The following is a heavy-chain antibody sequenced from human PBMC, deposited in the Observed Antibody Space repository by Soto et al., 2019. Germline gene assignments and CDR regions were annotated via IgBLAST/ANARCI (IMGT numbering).Heavy chain of an antibody. Sequence: SETLSLTCTVSGGSISSCGYYWSCIRQHPGKGLEWIGYIYYSGSTYYNPSLKSRVTISVDTSKNQFSLKLSSVTAADTAVYYCARVVEEDGSSGYFDYWSQRTLVTVSS. V-gene: IGHV4-31*03. CDR3: ARVVEEDGSSGYFDY. CDR1: GGSISSCGYY. CDR2: IYYSGST. D-gene: IGHD5-18*01. J-gene: IGHJ4*02.